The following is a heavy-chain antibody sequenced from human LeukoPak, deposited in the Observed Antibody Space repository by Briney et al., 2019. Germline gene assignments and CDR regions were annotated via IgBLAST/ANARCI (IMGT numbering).Heavy chain of an antibody. CDR1: GFTFSSYA. CDR3: ARDRRISN. J-gene: IGHJ4*02. CDR2: IKQDGSEK. V-gene: IGHV3-7*01. D-gene: IGHD1-14*01. Sequence: PGGSLRLSCAASGFTFSSYAMSWVRQAPGKGLEWVANIKQDGSEKYYVDSVKGRFTISRDNAKNSLYLQMNSLRAEDTAVYYCARDRRISNWGQGTLVTVSS.